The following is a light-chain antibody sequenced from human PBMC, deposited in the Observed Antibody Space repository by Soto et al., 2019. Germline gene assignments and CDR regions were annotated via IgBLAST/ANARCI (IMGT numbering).Light chain of an antibody. J-gene: IGLJ3*02. Sequence: QAVVSRQPSASGTPGQRVTVSCSGRSSNIGRNFVYWYQQFPGTAPKLLIFKNDQRPSGVPDRFSGSKSGTSASLAISGLRSEDEADYYCATWDASLSGWVFGGGTKLTVL. V-gene: IGLV1-47*01. CDR3: ATWDASLSGWV. CDR1: SSNIGRNF. CDR2: KND.